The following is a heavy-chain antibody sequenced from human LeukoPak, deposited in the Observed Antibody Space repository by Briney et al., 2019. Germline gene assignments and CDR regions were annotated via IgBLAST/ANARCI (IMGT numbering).Heavy chain of an antibody. Sequence: GGSLRLSCAASGFTFDDYAMHWVRQGPGKGLVWVSYISGDGSRTTYADSVKGRFTISRDNAKNTLDLQMNSLRAEDTAVYYCARGGWGTAIDYWAQGTLVTVSS. CDR1: GFTFDDYA. CDR3: ARGGWGTAIDY. D-gene: IGHD1-7*01. J-gene: IGHJ4*02. V-gene: IGHV3-74*01. CDR2: ISGDGSRT.